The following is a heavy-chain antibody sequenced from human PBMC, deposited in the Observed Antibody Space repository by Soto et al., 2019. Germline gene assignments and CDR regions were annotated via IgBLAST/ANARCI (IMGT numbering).Heavy chain of an antibody. CDR1: GYTFTGYY. CDR2: INPNSGGT. J-gene: IGHJ5*02. CDR3: ARATRQLVRGWFEP. D-gene: IGHD6-6*01. Sequence: ASVKISCKASGYTFTGYYMHWVRQAPGQGLEWMGWINPNSGGTNYAQKFQGRVTMTRDTSISTAYMELSRLRSDDTAVYYCARATRQLVRGWFEPWGQGTLVTVSS. V-gene: IGHV1-2*02.